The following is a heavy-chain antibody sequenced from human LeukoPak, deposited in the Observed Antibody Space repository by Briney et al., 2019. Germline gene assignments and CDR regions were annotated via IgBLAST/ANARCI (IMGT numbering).Heavy chain of an antibody. Sequence: GGSLRLSCAPSGFTFSRYWMTWVRQTPEKGLEWVASIKDDGRQKYYVDSVKGRFTVSRDNAKNSAYLQMDSLRVEETALYYCARDASRGFDTWGQGTLVTVSS. J-gene: IGHJ4*02. D-gene: IGHD5-24*01. CDR1: GFTFSRYW. V-gene: IGHV3-7*01. CDR2: IKDDGRQK. CDR3: ARDASRGFDT.